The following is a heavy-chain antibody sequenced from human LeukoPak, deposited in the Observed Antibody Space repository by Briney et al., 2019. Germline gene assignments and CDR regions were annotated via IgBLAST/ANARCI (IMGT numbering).Heavy chain of an antibody. J-gene: IGHJ4*02. D-gene: IGHD2-8*01. Sequence: GESLRISCTAAGYAYSSYWIGWVRQMPGKGLEWMGIIYFRDSDTKYSPSFQGQVTISADKSITTAYLQWSSLQASDTAIYYCARQAGYTNGWFYFDDWGQGTLVTVSS. CDR3: ARQAGYTNGWFYFDD. CDR2: IYFRDSDT. CDR1: GYAYSSYW. V-gene: IGHV5-51*01.